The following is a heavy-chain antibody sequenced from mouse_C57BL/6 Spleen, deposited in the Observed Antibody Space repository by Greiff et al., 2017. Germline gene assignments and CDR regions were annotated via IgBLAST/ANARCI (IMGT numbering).Heavy chain of an antibody. V-gene: IGHV1-80*01. D-gene: IGHD6-5*01. CDR3: ARYADY. J-gene: IGHJ4*01. CDR2: LYPGDGDT. CDR1: GYAFSSYW. Sequence: QVHVKQSGAELVKPGASVKISCKASGYAFSSYWMTWVKQRPGKGLEWIGQLYPGDGDTNYNGKFKGKATLTADKSSSTAYMQLSSLTSEDSAVYFCARYADYWGQGTSVTVSS.